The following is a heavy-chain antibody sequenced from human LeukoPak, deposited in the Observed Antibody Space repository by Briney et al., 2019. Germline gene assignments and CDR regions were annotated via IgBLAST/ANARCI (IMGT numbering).Heavy chain of an antibody. V-gene: IGHV3-30*02. CDR2: IRNDGRNK. J-gene: IGHJ4*02. Sequence: GGSLRLSCGAPGFTFSSYGMHWVRQAPGKGLEWVAFIRNDGRNKYYTDSVKGRFTISRDNSKNTLYLQMNSLRAEDTAVYYCARAKPKNMVRGLIMRRESRYYFDYWGQGTLVTVSS. CDR1: GFTFSSYG. CDR3: ARAKPKNMVRGLIMRRESRYYFDY. D-gene: IGHD3-10*01.